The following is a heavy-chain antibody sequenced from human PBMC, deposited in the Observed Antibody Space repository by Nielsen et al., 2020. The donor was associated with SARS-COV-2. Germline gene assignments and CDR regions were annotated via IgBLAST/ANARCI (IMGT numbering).Heavy chain of an antibody. D-gene: IGHD6-6*01. V-gene: IGHV2-70*01. J-gene: IGHJ6*02. CDR1: GFSLSTTGMC. CDR3: ARILAASSSPRCYYYYGMDV. Sequence: SGPTLVKPTQTLTLTCTFSGFSLSTTGMCVSWIRQPPGKALEWLALIDWDDDKYYSTSLKTRLTISKDTSKNQVVRTMTNMDPVDTATYYCARILAASSSPRCYYYYGMDVWGQGTTVTVSS. CDR2: IDWDDDK.